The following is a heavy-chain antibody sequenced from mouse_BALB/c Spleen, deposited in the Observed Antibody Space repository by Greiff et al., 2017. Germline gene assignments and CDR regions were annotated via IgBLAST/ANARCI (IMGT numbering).Heavy chain of an antibody. CDR1: GFTFSSFG. V-gene: IGHV5-17*02. CDR2: ISSGSSTI. CDR3: ARERAYGNYYAMDY. D-gene: IGHD2-1*01. Sequence: EVQGVESGGGLVQPGGSRKLSCAASGFTFSSFGMHWVRQAPEKGLEWVAYISSGSSTIYYADTVKGRFTISRDNPKNTLFLQMTSLRSEDTAMYYCARERAYGNYYAMDYWGQGTSVTVSS. J-gene: IGHJ4*01.